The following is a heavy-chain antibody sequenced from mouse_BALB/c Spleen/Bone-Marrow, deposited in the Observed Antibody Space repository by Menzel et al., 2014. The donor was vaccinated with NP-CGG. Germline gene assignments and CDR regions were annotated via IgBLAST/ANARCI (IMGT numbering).Heavy chain of an antibody. V-gene: IGHV1S81*02. CDR1: GYTFTSYY. Sequence: QVQLQQPGAELVKPGASVKLSCKASGYTFTSYYIYWVKQRPGQGLEWIGEINPSNGGTNFNEKFKSKATLTVDKSSSTAYMQHSSLTSEDSAVYYCTRSNGNWFAYWGQGTLVTASA. J-gene: IGHJ3*01. CDR3: TRSNGNWFAY. D-gene: IGHD2-1*01. CDR2: INPSNGGT.